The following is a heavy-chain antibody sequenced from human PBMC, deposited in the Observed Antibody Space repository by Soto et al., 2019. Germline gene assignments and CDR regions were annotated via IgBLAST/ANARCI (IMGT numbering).Heavy chain of an antibody. CDR3: ARHALPGGGTRHGMAV. J-gene: IGHJ6*02. CDR2: IYPGDSDT. V-gene: IGHV5-51*01. CDR1: GYSFTSYW. D-gene: IGHD3-16*01. Sequence: GESLKSSCKGSGYSFTSYWIGWVRQMPGKGLEWMGIIYPGDSDTRYSPSFQGQVTISADKSISTAYLQWSSLKASDTAMYYCARHALPGGGTRHGMAVCGQGTTVIVSS.